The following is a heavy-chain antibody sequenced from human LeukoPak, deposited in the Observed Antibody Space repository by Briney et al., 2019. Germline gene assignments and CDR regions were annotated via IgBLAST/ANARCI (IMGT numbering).Heavy chain of an antibody. CDR1: NYSINSGYY. J-gene: IGHJ3*02. CDR3: ARERDYYDSSGYLPLDAFDI. CDR2: IYHSGST. Sequence: SETLSLTCAVSNYSINSGYYWGWIRQPPGQGLEWIGSIYHSGSTNYNPSLKSRVTISVDTSKNQFSLKLSSVTAADTAVYYCARERDYYDSSGYLPLDAFDIWGQGTMVTVSS. V-gene: IGHV4-38-2*02. D-gene: IGHD3-22*01.